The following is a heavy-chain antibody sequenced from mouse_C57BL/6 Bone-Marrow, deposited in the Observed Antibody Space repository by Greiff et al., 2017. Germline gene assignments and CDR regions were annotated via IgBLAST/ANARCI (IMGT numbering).Heavy chain of an antibody. J-gene: IGHJ3*01. V-gene: IGHV1-59*01. CDR1: GYTFTSYW. D-gene: IGHD1-1*01. CDR2: IDPSDSYT. CDR3: ATYYYGMAWVAY. Sequence: QVQLQQPGAELVRPGTSVKLSCKASGYTFTSYWMHWVKQRPGQGLEWIGVIDPSDSYTNYNQKFKGKATLTVDTSSSTAYMQLSSLTSEDSAVYYCATYYYGMAWVAYWGQGTLVTVSA.